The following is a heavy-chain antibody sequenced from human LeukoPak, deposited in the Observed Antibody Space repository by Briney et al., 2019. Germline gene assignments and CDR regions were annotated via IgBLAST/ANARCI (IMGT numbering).Heavy chain of an antibody. CDR2: ISSSSSYI. D-gene: IGHD1-26*01. V-gene: IGHV3-21*01. CDR3: ARDAEWELFDY. Sequence: GGSLGLSCAASGFTFSSYSMNWVRQAPGKGLEWVSSISSSSSYIYYADSVKGRFTISRDNAKNSLYLQMNSLRAEDTAVYYCARDAEWELFDYWGQGTLVTVSS. J-gene: IGHJ4*02. CDR1: GFTFSSYS.